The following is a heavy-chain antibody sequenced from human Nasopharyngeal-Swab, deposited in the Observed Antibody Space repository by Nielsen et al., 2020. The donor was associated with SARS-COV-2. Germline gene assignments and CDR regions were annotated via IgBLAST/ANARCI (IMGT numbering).Heavy chain of an antibody. CDR1: GFSLSNARMG. CDR3: ARNSGWYLGGTFDY. Sequence: SGPTLVKPTETLTLTCTVSGFSLSNARMGVSWIRQPPGKALEWLAHIFSNDEKSYSTSLKSRLTISKDNSKSQVVLTMTNMDRVDTATYYCARNSGWYLGGTFDYWGQGTLVTVSS. J-gene: IGHJ4*02. CDR2: IFSNDEK. D-gene: IGHD6-19*01. V-gene: IGHV2-26*01.